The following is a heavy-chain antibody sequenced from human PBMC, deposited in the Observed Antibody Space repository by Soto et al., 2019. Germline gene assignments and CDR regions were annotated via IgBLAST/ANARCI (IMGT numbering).Heavy chain of an antibody. CDR2: ISRDGGTK. D-gene: IGHD2-8*02. J-gene: IGHJ4*02. V-gene: IGHV3-30*03. CDR3: TGEVASGH. CDR1: GFTVSSYG. Sequence: QVQLVESGGGVVQPGRSLRLSCAVSGFTVSSYGMHWVRQAPGKGLEWVAVISRDGGTKFYAESVKGRFTISKDNSRNTLFLEMNSLRGDDMAVYYCTGEVASGHWGQGTLVTVSS.